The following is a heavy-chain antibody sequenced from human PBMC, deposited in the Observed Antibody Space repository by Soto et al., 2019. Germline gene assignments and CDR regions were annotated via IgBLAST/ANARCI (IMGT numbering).Heavy chain of an antibody. CDR1: GGSISSGDYY. CDR3: AGHGDWGYYGMDV. J-gene: IGHJ6*02. Sequence: QVQLQESGPGLVKPSQTLSLTCTVSGGSISSGDYYWSWIRQPPGKGLEWIGYIYYSGSTYYNPSLKSRVTLPVDAPKNQFSLKLSSVTAADTAVDYCAGHGDWGYYGMDVWGQGTTVTVSS. CDR2: IYYSGST. D-gene: IGHD7-27*01. V-gene: IGHV4-30-4*01.